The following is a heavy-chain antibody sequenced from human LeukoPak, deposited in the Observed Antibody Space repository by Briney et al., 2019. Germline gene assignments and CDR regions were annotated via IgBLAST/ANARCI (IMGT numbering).Heavy chain of an antibody. V-gene: IGHV1-18*01. CDR3: ARASVSNYYYYYGMDV. Sequence: ASVKVSCKASGYTFTSYGITWVRQAPGQGLEWMGWISTYNDITNYAQKLQGRVTMTTDTSTSTAYMELRSLRSDDTAVYYCARASVSNYYYYYGMDVWGQGTTVTVSS. CDR1: GYTFTSYG. J-gene: IGHJ6*02. D-gene: IGHD2-8*01. CDR2: ISTYNDIT.